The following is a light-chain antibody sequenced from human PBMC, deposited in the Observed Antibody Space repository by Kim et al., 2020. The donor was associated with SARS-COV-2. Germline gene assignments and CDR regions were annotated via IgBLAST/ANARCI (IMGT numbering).Light chain of an antibody. V-gene: IGKV1-39*01. CDR1: QNTSRY. CDR3: QQRYSSPYS. J-gene: IGKJ2*03. Sequence: TSARNSVTINSRKRQNTSRYCNVYQQKPAKSPTFLIYAASSVQSGVPSIISGSGSGTDYSLTISSLQPEDFATVDCQQRYSSPYSFGQGTKLEI. CDR2: AAS.